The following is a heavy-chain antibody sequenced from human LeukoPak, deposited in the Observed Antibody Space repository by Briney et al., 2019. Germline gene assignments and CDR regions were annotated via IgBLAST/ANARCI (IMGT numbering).Heavy chain of an antibody. CDR3: ARVGYSSGWYLGY. D-gene: IGHD6-19*01. V-gene: IGHV4-59*01. J-gene: IGHJ4*02. CDR2: IYYSGST. CDR1: GGPISSYY. Sequence: SETLSLTCTVSGGPISSYYWSWIRQSPGKGLEWIGYIYYSGSTNYNPSFKSRVTISVDTSKNQFSLKLSSVTAADTAVYYCARVGYSSGWYLGYWGQGTLVTVSS.